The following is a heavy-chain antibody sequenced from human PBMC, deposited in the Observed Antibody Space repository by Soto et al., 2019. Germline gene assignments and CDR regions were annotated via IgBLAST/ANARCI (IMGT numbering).Heavy chain of an antibody. CDR1: GVSVSSSSC. V-gene: IGHV4-4*02. D-gene: IGHD2-2*01. J-gene: IGHJ6*02. CDR3: VRSVPAATWQYSGMDV. CDR2: IYHSGTF. Sequence: QVRLQESGPGLVEPSGTLSLTSAVSGVSVSSSSCWSWVRQAPGKGLEWIGEIYHSGTFNYNPSLASRVSVSVDKSRNQLSLNLKSVTAADTAVYYCVRSVPAATWQYSGMDVWGQGTTVTVSS.